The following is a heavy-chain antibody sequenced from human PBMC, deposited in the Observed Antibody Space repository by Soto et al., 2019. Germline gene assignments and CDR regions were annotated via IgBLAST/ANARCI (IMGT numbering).Heavy chain of an antibody. CDR3: GRGPSPRAPAGGTPYYYAMDV. D-gene: IGHD6-13*01. J-gene: IGHJ6*02. CDR2: MNPINGAT. CDR1: GYDFTAYD. Sequence: ASVKVSCKASGYDFTAYDINWVRQASGQGLEWMGWMNPINGATGSARRFQGRVSMTRNTATATAYLELTSLRSDDSAVYYCGRGPSPRAPAGGTPYYYAMDVWGQGTTVAVSS. V-gene: IGHV1-8*02.